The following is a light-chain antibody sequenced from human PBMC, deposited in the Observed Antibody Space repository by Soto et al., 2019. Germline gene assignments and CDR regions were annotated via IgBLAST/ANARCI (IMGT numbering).Light chain of an antibody. CDR3: MQSLQLPRT. Sequence: DIVMTQSPLSLPVTPGEPASISCRSSQSLLHSNGYNYLDWYLQKPGQSPQLLIYLGFNRASGVPDRFSGSGSGTDFTLKISRVEAEDVGVYYCMQSLQLPRTFGPGTKVDIK. CDR2: LGF. J-gene: IGKJ3*01. V-gene: IGKV2-28*01. CDR1: QSLLHSNGYNY.